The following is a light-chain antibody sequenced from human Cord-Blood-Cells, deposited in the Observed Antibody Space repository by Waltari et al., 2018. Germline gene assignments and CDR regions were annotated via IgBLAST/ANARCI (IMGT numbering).Light chain of an antibody. J-gene: IGKJ1*01. CDR1: QSISSW. CDR3: QQYNSLWT. Sequence: DIQMTPSPSTLSASVGDRVTITCLSSQSISSWLAWYQQKPGKAPKLLIYKASSVESGVPSRFSGSGSGTELTLTINSLQPDDFATDYCQQYNSLWTFGQGTKVEIK. CDR2: KAS. V-gene: IGKV1-5*03.